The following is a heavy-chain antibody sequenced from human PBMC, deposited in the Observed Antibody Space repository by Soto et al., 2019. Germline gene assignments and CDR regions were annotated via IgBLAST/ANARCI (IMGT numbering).Heavy chain of an antibody. J-gene: IGHJ4*02. CDR3: ASATYDYVWGSFRYTFDY. CDR1: GYSISSGYY. Sequence: SETLSLTCAVSGYSISSGYYWGWIRQPPGKGLEWIGSTYHSGSTYYNPSLKSRVTISVDTSKNQFSLKLSSVTAADTAVYYCASATYDYVWGSFRYTFDYWGQGTLVTVSS. D-gene: IGHD3-16*02. CDR2: TYHSGST. V-gene: IGHV4-38-2*01.